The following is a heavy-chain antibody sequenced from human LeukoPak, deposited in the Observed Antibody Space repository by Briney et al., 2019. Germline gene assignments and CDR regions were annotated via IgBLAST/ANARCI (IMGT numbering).Heavy chain of an antibody. Sequence: SETLSLTCTVSGGSISSGDYYWSWIRQPPGKGLECIGYIYNSGSTYHNPSLKSRVTISVDTSKNQFSLKLSSVTAADTAVYYCARSHYDSSGYYDLDWGQGTLVTVSS. J-gene: IGHJ4*02. CDR2: IYNSGST. D-gene: IGHD3-22*01. CDR1: GGSISSGDYY. V-gene: IGHV4-30-4*01. CDR3: ARSHYDSSGYYDLD.